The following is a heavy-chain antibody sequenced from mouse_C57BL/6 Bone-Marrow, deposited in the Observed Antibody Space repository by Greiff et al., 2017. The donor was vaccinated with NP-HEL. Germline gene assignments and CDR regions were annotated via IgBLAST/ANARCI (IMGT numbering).Heavy chain of an antibody. CDR3: ASMITTRRYYFDY. Sequence: QVHVKQPGAELVKPGASVKLSCKASGYTFTSYWMHWVQQSPGQGLEWIGMIHPNSGSTNYNEKFKSKATLTVDKSSSTAYMQLSSLTSEDSAVYYCASMITTRRYYFDYWGQGTTLTVSS. V-gene: IGHV1-64*01. D-gene: IGHD2-4*01. CDR1: GYTFTSYW. J-gene: IGHJ2*01. CDR2: IHPNSGST.